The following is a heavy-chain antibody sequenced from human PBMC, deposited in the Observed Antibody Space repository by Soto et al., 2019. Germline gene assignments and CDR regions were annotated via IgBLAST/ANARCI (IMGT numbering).Heavy chain of an antibody. CDR1: GGSISSYY. J-gene: IGHJ4*02. CDR3: ARAFGELSLDY. D-gene: IGHD3-10*01. CDR2: IYYSGST. V-gene: IGHV4-59*01. Sequence: SETLSLTCTVSGGSISSYYWSWIRQPPGKGLEWIGYIYYSGSTNYNPSLKSRVTISVDTSKNQFSLKLSSVTAADTAVYYCARAFGELSLDYWGQGTLVTVSS.